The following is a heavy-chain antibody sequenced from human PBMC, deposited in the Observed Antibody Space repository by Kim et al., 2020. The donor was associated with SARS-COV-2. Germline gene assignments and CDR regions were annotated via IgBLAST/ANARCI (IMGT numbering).Heavy chain of an antibody. Sequence: SVKVSCKASGYTFTYRYLHWVRQAPRQALEWMGWITPFNGNTNYAQKFQDRVTITRDRSMSTAYMELSSLRSEDTAMYYCALGTGLQPNWFDPWGQGTL. D-gene: IGHD3-10*01. J-gene: IGHJ5*02. CDR3: ALGTGLQPNWFDP. CDR2: ITPFNGNT. V-gene: IGHV1-45*03. CDR1: GYTFTYRY.